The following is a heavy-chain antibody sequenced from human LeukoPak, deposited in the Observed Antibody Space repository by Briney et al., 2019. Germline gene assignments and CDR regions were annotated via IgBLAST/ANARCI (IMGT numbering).Heavy chain of an antibody. J-gene: IGHJ4*02. CDR3: ARDLHSGAYTFDY. Sequence: GGSLRLSCAASGFTFNSFSMNWVRQAPGKGLEWVSYISSISTIIYYAGSVKGRFTISRDNAKNSLYLQMNSLRGEDTAVYYCARDLHSGAYTFDYWGQGTLVTVSS. V-gene: IGHV3-48*01. CDR2: ISSISTII. CDR1: GFTFNSFS. D-gene: IGHD1-26*01.